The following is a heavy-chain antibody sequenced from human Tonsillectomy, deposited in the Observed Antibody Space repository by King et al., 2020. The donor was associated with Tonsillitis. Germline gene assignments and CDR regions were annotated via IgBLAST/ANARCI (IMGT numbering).Heavy chain of an antibody. J-gene: IGHJ4*02. CDR1: GFTFSSYV. CDR3: ATRITMVRGVKD. CDR2: ISGSGGST. Sequence: DVQLVESGGGLVQPGGSLRLSCAASGFTFSSYVMSWVRQAPGKGLEWVSAISGSGGSTYYADSVKGRFSISRDNSKNTLYLQMTSLRAEDTAAYYCATRITMVRGVKDWGQGTLVTVSS. V-gene: IGHV3-23*04. D-gene: IGHD3-10*01.